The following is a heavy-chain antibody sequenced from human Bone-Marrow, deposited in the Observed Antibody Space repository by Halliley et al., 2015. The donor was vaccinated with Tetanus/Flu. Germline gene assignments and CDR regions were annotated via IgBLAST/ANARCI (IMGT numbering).Heavy chain of an antibody. V-gene: IGHV4-38-2*02. D-gene: IGHD3-10*01. J-gene: IGHJ3*02. Sequence: IGSIYHSGTTYYSPSLKSRVTISVDTAKKRFALKLSSVTAAGTAVYFCARDLSSYSSDGFDIWGQGTRVTVSS. CDR3: ARDLSSYSSDGFDI. CDR2: IYHSGTT.